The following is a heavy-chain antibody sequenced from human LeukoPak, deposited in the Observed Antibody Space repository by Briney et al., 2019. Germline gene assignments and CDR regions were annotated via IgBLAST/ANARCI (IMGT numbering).Heavy chain of an antibody. Sequence: PGGSLRLSCAASGFTFSSYWMHWVRQAPGKGLVWVSRINSDGSSTSYADSVKGRFTISRDNAKNTLYLQMNSLRAEDTAVYYCARDRPTYYYDSNTPDYWGQGTLVTISS. CDR1: GFTFSSYW. CDR2: INSDGSST. V-gene: IGHV3-74*01. D-gene: IGHD3-22*01. CDR3: ARDRPTYYYDSNTPDY. J-gene: IGHJ4*02.